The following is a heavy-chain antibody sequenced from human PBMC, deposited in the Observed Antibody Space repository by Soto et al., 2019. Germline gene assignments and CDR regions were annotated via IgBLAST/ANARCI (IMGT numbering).Heavy chain of an antibody. V-gene: IGHV3-23*01. CDR1: GFTFSSYS. J-gene: IGHJ4*02. D-gene: IGHD6-19*01. CDR3: AKDLGFRAVALDY. Sequence: PGGSLRLSCAASGFTFSSYSMSWVRQAPGKGLEWVSGFRSGGDDGTTHYADSVKGRFTISRDNSKNTLFLQMDSLRAEDTAVYYCAKDLGFRAVALDYWGQGTLVTVSS. CDR2: FRSGGDDGTT.